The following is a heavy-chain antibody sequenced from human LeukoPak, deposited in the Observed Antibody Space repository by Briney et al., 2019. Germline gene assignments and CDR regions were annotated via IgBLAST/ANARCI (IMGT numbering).Heavy chain of an antibody. Sequence: GGSLRLSCAASEFTFSSNAMTWVRQAPGKGLEWVSAISADSSRADYADSVKGRFTISRDNSKNTLYLQVDSLRVEDTAVYYCARINPSVSALIRTPPDSWGQGTLVTVSS. J-gene: IGHJ5*01. V-gene: IGHV3-23*01. CDR1: EFTFSSNA. CDR3: ARINPSVSALIRTPPDS. CDR2: ISADSSRA. D-gene: IGHD3-10*01.